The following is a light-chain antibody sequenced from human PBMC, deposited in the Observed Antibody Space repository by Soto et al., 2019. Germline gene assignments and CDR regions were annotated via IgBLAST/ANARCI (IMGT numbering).Light chain of an antibody. V-gene: IGKV4-1*01. CDR2: WAS. Sequence: DIVMTQSPDSLAVSLRERATINCRSSQSVLDNSNNKNYLAWYQQKPGQPPKLLFTWASTREYGVPDRFSGSGSPTDFTLTISGLQAEDVAIYYCQQYYNVPLTFGGGTRVEIK. CDR3: QQYYNVPLT. CDR1: QSVLDNSNNKNY. J-gene: IGKJ4*01.